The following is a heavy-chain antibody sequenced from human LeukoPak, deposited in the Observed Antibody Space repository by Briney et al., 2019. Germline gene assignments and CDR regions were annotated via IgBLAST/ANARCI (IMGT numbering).Heavy chain of an antibody. V-gene: IGHV1-2*04. Sequence: ASVKVSCKASGYTFTGYYMHWGRQAPGQGLEWMGWINPNSGGTNYAQKFQGWVTMTRDTSISTAYMELSRLRSDDAAVYYCARDGIGSGRYLIPDYYFDYWGQGTLVTVSS. CDR1: GYTFTGYY. CDR2: INPNSGGT. D-gene: IGHD1-26*01. CDR3: ARDGIGSGRYLIPDYYFDY. J-gene: IGHJ4*02.